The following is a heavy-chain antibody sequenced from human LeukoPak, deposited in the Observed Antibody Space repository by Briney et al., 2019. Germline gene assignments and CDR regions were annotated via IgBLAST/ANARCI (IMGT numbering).Heavy chain of an antibody. CDR1: GGSFIGYY. J-gene: IGHJ4*02. V-gene: IGHV4-34*01. CDR3: SRGERELGY. CDR2: INHSGST. Sequence: SETLSLTRAFYGGSFIGYYWSWIRQPPGKGLDGIGEINHSGSTNYNLSLKRRVTLPLDTSKNQFHLTLASVTSADTAVDYFSRGERELGYWGQGTLVTVSS. D-gene: IGHD1-26*01.